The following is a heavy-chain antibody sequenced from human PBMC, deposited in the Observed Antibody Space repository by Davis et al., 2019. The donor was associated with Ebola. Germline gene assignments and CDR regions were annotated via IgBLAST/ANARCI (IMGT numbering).Heavy chain of an antibody. CDR3: ARGDYWDY. V-gene: IGHV4-34*01. Sequence: PSETLSLTCAVYGGSFSGYSWSWIRQSPGKGLEWIGEINHSGSTNYNPSLKSRVTISVDTSKIQFSLKLSSVTAADTAVYYCARGDYWDYWGQGTLVTVSS. CDR1: GGSFSGYS. CDR2: INHSGST. J-gene: IGHJ4*02.